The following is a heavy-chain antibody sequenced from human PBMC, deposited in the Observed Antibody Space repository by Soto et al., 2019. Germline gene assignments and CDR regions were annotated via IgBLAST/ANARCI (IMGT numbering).Heavy chain of an antibody. CDR3: ARPDRDGYNYDY. CDR2: ISDSGTTT. J-gene: IGHJ4*02. Sequence: GESLRTASAASGFTFSSYAMNWVRQAPGKGLEWVSGISDSGTTTYYADSVKGRFTISRDNAKNTLYLQMNSLRAEDTALYYCARPDRDGYNYDYWGQGTLVTVSS. D-gene: IGHD5-12*01. V-gene: IGHV3-23*01. CDR1: GFTFSSYA.